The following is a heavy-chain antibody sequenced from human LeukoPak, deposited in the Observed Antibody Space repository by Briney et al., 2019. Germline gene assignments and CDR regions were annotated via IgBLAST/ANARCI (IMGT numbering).Heavy chain of an antibody. D-gene: IGHD3-9*01. CDR3: ARHSPSLLRYFDWLTE. CDR2: IKQDGSEK. J-gene: IGHJ4*02. CDR1: GFTFSGYW. V-gene: IGHV3-7*01. Sequence: PGGSLRLTCAASGFTFSGYWMSWVRQAPGKGLEWVANIKQDGSEKYYVDSVKGRFTISRDNAKNSLYLQMNSLRAEDTAVYYCARHSPSLLRYFDWLTEWGQGTLVTVSS.